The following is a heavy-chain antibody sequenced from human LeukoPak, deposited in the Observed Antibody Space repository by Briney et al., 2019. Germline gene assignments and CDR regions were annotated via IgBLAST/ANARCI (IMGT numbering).Heavy chain of an antibody. D-gene: IGHD1-26*01. J-gene: IGHJ4*02. CDR2: ISSSSSTI. CDR1: GFTFSTYS. V-gene: IGHV3-48*01. Sequence: GGSLRLSCAASGFTFSTYSMNWVRQAPGKGLEWVSYISSSSSTIYYADSVKGRFTISRDNAKNSLYLQMNSLRAEDTAIYYCARGRGNGSPSYFDYWGQGALVTVSS. CDR3: ARGRGNGSPSYFDY.